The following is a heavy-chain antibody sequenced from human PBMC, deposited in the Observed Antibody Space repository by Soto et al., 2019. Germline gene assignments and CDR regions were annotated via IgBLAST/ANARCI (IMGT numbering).Heavy chain of an antibody. CDR1: GYTFTSYD. V-gene: IGHV1-8*01. D-gene: IGHD6-19*01. J-gene: IGHJ6*03. CDR3: ARGRGAVDGTTRHYYYMDV. CDR2: MNPNSGNT. Sequence: ASVKVSCKASGYTFTSYDMNWVRQATGQGLEWMGWMNPNSGNTGYAQKFQGRGTMTRDTSASTAYMELSSLRSEDTAVYYCARGRGAVDGTTRHYYYMDVWGKGTTVTVSS.